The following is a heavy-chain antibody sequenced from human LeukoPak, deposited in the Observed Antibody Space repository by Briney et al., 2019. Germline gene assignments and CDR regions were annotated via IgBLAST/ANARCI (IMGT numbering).Heavy chain of an antibody. CDR3: AKGSSGYYPYYFDY. CDR2: ISSSGSGGNT. CDR1: GVTLSNYA. Sequence: PGGSLRLSCVASGVTLSNYAMSWARQAPGKGLEWVPGISSSGSGGNTYYADSVKGRFTISRDSSRNTLFLHMNTLRAEDTAIYYCAKGSSGYYPYYFDYWGQGTLDTVSS. V-gene: IGHV3-23*01. J-gene: IGHJ4*02. D-gene: IGHD3-22*01.